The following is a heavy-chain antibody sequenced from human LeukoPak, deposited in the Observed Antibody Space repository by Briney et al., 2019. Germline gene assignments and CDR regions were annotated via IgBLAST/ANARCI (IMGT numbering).Heavy chain of an antibody. CDR2: IYYSGST. CDR3: ARRGDTYYDILTGYHYFDY. CDR1: GGSISSSSYY. Sequence: PSETLSLTCTVSGGSISSSSYYWGWIRQPPGKGLEWIGSIYYSGSTYYNPSLKSRVTISVDTSKNQFSLKLSSVTAADTAVYYCARRGDTYYDILTGYHYFDYWGQGTLVTVSS. D-gene: IGHD3-9*01. V-gene: IGHV4-39*01. J-gene: IGHJ4*02.